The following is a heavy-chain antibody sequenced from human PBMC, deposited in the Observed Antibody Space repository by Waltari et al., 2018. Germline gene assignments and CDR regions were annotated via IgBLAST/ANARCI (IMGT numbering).Heavy chain of an antibody. CDR3: VRSGSMDV. J-gene: IGHJ6*02. Sequence: EVQLVESGGGLVQPGGSLRLSCAASGFSFSTYWMNWTRQAPGEGLVSVSGIKSDVSITAYADTVKGRLTISRDNAKNTLYLKMNSLRVDDTAVYYCVRSGSMDVWGQGTTVTVSS. V-gene: IGHV3-74*01. D-gene: IGHD3-10*01. CDR2: IKSDVSIT. CDR1: GFSFSTYW.